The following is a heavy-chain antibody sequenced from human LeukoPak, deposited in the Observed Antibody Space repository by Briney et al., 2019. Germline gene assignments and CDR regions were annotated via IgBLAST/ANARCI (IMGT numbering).Heavy chain of an antibody. Sequence: GGTLRLSCAASGFTFSSYWMSWVRQAPAKGLEWVANIKQDGSEKYYVESVKGRFTISRDNAKNSLYLQMNSLRAEDTALYYCAKGTDGSFGLWGEGTLVTVSS. CDR1: GFTFSSYW. D-gene: IGHD1-1*01. V-gene: IGHV3-7*03. CDR2: IKQDGSEK. J-gene: IGHJ4*02. CDR3: AKGTDGSFGL.